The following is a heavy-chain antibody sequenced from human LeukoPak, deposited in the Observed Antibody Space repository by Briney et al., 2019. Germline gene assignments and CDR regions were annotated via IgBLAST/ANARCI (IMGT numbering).Heavy chain of an antibody. D-gene: IGHD3-22*01. Sequence: GGSLRVSCAASGFTFSDYYMSWIRQAPGKGLEWVSYICDSGRTIYYADSVKGRFTISRDNAKNSVYLQMNNLGAEDTAVYYCARDRLGDYDHSGYYDKWGQGTLVTVSS. CDR2: ICDSGRTI. CDR1: GFTFSDYY. V-gene: IGHV3-11*01. J-gene: IGHJ4*02. CDR3: ARDRLGDYDHSGYYDK.